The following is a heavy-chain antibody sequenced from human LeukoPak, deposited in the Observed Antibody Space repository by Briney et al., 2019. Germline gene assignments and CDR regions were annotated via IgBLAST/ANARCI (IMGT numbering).Heavy chain of an antibody. J-gene: IGHJ4*02. CDR1: GFTFDDYA. Sequence: GGSLRLSCAASGFTFDDYAMHWVRQAPGKGLEWVSGISWNSGSIGYADSVKGRFTISRDNAKNSVYLQMNSLRAEDTALYYCAKARPEMATIFDYWGQGTLVTVSS. V-gene: IGHV3-9*01. CDR2: ISWNSGSI. D-gene: IGHD5-24*01. CDR3: AKARPEMATIFDY.